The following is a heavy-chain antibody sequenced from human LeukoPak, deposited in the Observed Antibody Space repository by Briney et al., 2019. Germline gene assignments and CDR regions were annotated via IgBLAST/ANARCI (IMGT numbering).Heavy chain of an antibody. CDR2: INPSGGST. J-gene: IGHJ4*02. V-gene: IGHV1-46*01. CDR3: ARGHLRYSSSSPETALDY. Sequence: ASVTVSFKASGYTFTSYYMHWVRQAPGQGLEWMGIINPSGGSTSYAQKFQGRVTMTRDMSTSTAYTELGSLRSEDTAVDYCARGHLRYSSSSPETALDYWGQGTLVTVSS. D-gene: IGHD6-6*01. CDR1: GYTFTSYY.